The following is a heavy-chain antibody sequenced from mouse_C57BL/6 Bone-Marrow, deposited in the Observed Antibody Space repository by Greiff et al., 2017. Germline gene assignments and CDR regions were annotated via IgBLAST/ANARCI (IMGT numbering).Heavy chain of an antibody. V-gene: IGHV5-15*01. CDR2: ISNLAYSI. Sequence: EVHLVESGGGLVQPGGSLKLSCAASGFTFSDYGMAWVRQAPRKGPEWVAFISNLAYSIYYADTVTGRFTISRENAKNTLYLEMSSLRSEDTAMYYCARLPYSNYDYAMDYWGQGTSVTVSS. CDR3: ARLPYSNYDYAMDY. D-gene: IGHD2-5*01. J-gene: IGHJ4*01. CDR1: GFTFSDYG.